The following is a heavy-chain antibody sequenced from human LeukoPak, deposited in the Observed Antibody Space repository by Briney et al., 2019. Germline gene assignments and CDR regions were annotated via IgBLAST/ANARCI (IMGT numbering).Heavy chain of an antibody. CDR1: GFTFSSYA. CDR3: ARDAMYYYDSSGYSYYFDY. J-gene: IGHJ4*02. CDR2: ISYDGSNK. V-gene: IGHV3-30-3*01. Sequence: GGSLRLSCAASGFTFSSYAMHWVRQAPGKGLGWVAVISYDGSNKYYADSVKGRFTISRDNSKNTLYLQMNSLRAEDTAVYYCARDAMYYYDSSGYSYYFDYWGQGTLVTVSS. D-gene: IGHD3-22*01.